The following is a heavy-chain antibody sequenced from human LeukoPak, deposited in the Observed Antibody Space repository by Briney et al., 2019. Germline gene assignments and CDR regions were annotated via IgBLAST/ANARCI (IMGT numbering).Heavy chain of an antibody. D-gene: IGHD6-19*01. V-gene: IGHV4-34*01. J-gene: IGHJ4*02. CDR1: GGSFSGYY. CDR3: ASFYSSGFFDY. Sequence: PSETLSLTCAVYGGSFSGYYWSWIRQPPGKGLEWIEEINHSGSTNYNPSLKSRVTISVDTSKNQFSLKLSSVTAADTAVYYCASFYSSGFFDYWGQGTLVTVSS. CDR2: INHSGST.